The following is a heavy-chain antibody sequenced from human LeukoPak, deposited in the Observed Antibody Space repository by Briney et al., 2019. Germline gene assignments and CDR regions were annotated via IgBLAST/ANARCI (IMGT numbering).Heavy chain of an antibody. J-gene: IGHJ3*02. CDR1: GYTFTSHG. D-gene: IGHD4-17*01. V-gene: IGHV1-18*01. CDR3: ARVYGDPPADAFDI. Sequence: ASVKVSCKASGYTFTSHGISWVRQAPGQGLEWVGWISAYNGITDYAQQVQGRVTMTTDTSTRTAYMELRSLRSDDTAVYYCARVYGDPPADAFDIWGQGTMVTVSS. CDR2: ISAYNGIT.